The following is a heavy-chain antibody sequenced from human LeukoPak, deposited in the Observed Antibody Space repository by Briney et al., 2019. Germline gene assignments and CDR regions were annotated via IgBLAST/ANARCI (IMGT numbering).Heavy chain of an antibody. CDR1: GFTFSSYA. D-gene: IGHD3-10*01. CDR3: ARDRGPFDY. CDR2: ISSNGGST. V-gene: IGHV3-64*01. J-gene: IGHJ4*02. Sequence: PGGSLRLSCAASGFTFSSYAMHWVRQAPGKGLEYVSAISSNGGSTYYANSVKGRFTNSRDNSKNTLHLQMGSLRAEDMAVYYCARDRGPFDYWGQGTLVTVSS.